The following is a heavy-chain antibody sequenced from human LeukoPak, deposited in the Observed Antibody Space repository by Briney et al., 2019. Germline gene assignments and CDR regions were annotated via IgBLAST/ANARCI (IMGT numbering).Heavy chain of an antibody. Sequence: GGSLRLSCAASGFTFSSYGMHWVRQAPGKGLEWMAFIRYDGSNKYYAVSVKGRFTISRDNSKNTVYLQLNSLRAEDTAVYYCARGAPGIAAADPAEYFQHWGQGTLVTVSS. CDR1: GFTFSSYG. D-gene: IGHD6-13*01. CDR2: IRYDGSNK. V-gene: IGHV3-30*02. J-gene: IGHJ1*01. CDR3: ARGAPGIAAADPAEYFQH.